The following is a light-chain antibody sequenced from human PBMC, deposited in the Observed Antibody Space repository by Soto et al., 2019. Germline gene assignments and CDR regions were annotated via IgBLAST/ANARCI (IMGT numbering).Light chain of an antibody. CDR3: SSYVGGSTPLYV. J-gene: IGLJ1*01. V-gene: IGLV2-14*03. CDR1: SSDIGGYNY. Sequence: QSALTQPASVSGSPGQSITISCTGTSSDIGGYNYVAWYQQHPGKAPRLILYDVSNRPSGVSNRFSGSKSGNTASLTISGLQAEDEADYHCSSYVGGSTPLYVFGTGTKVTVL. CDR2: DVS.